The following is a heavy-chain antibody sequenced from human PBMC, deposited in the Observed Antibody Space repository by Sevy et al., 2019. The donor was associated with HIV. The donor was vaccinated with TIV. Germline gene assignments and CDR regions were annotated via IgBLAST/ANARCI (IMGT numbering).Heavy chain of an antibody. J-gene: IGHJ6*02. Sequence: ASVKVSYKASGYTFTSYYMHWVRQAPGQGLEWMGIINPSGGSTSYAQKFQGRVTMTRDTSTSTVYMELSSLRSEETAVYYCARDGSDYGSGRYYGMDVWGQGTTVTVSS. CDR3: ARDGSDYGSGRYYGMDV. V-gene: IGHV1-46*01. CDR1: GYTFTSYY. D-gene: IGHD4-17*01. CDR2: INPSGGST.